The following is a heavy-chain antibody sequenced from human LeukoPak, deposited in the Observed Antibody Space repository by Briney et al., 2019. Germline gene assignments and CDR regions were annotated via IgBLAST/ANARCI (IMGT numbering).Heavy chain of an antibody. CDR1: GYTFTGYY. Sequence: ASVKVSCKASGYTFTGYYMHWVRQAPGQGLEGMGWINPNSGGTNYAQKFQGWVTMTRDTSISTAYMELSRLRSDDTAVYYCAREHTAMVKGVRGRAFDIWGQGTMVTVSS. V-gene: IGHV1-2*04. D-gene: IGHD5-18*01. J-gene: IGHJ3*02. CDR3: AREHTAMVKGVRGRAFDI. CDR2: INPNSGGT.